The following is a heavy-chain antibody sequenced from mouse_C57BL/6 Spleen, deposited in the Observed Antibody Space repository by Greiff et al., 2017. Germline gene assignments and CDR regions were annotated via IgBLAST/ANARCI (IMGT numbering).Heavy chain of an antibody. Sequence: EVQLQQSGPELVKPGASVKIPCKASGYTFTDYNMDWVKQSHGKSLEWIGYITPNNGGTIYNQKFKGKATVTVDKSSSTAYIELRSLTSEDTAVYDCARRYYGSIHWYFDVWGTGTTVTVSS. CDR3: ARRYYGSIHWYFDV. CDR1: GYTFTDYN. CDR2: ITPNNGGT. D-gene: IGHD1-1*01. V-gene: IGHV1-18*01. J-gene: IGHJ1*03.